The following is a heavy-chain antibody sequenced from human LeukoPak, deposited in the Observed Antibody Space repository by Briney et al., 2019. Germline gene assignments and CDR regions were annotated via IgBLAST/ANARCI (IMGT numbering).Heavy chain of an antibody. CDR3: ARADSSGWPW. D-gene: IGHD6-19*01. CDR2: IIPILGIA. Sequence: GSSVKVSCKASGGTFISYAISWVRQAPGQGLEWMGRIIPILGIANYAQKFQGRVTITADKSTSTAYMELSSLRSEDTAVYYCARADSSGWPWWGQGTLVTVSS. J-gene: IGHJ4*02. CDR1: GGTFISYA. V-gene: IGHV1-69*04.